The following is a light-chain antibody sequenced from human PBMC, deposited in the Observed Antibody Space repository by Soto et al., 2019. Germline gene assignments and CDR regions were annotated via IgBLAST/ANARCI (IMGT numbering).Light chain of an antibody. Sequence: QSALTQPPSASGSPGQSVTISCTGTRNDLGAYEFVSWYQHHPGKAPKLIIYEVVPRPSGVPDRFSGSKSGNTASLTVSRLQAADEADYYCKSYAGSDTYVFGTVTKVTVL. V-gene: IGLV2-8*01. CDR2: EVV. J-gene: IGLJ1*01. CDR3: KSYAGSDTYV. CDR1: RNDLGAYEF.